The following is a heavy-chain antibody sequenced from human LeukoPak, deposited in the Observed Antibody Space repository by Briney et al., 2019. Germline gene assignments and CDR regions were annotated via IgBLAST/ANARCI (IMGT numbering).Heavy chain of an antibody. V-gene: IGHV3-21*04. CDR3: ATDRIDFQYYYGSGSFPI. CDR2: ISSSSSYI. CDR1: GFTFSSYS. Sequence: PGGSLRLSCAASGFTFSSYSMNWVRQAPGKGLEWVSSISSSSSYIYYADSVKGRFTISRDNAKNSLYLQMNSLRAEDTAVYYCATDRIDFQYYYGSGSFPIWGQGTLVTVSS. D-gene: IGHD3-10*01. J-gene: IGHJ4*02.